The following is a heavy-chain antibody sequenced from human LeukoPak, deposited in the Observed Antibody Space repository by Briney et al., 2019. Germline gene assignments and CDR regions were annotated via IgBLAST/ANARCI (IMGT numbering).Heavy chain of an antibody. V-gene: IGHV3-30*18. D-gene: IGHD4-23*01. CDR3: AQMWNGDNPGDY. Sequence: GGSLRLSCAASGFTFSSYGMHWVRQAPGKGLEWVAIISYDGSTKYHADSVKGRFTISRDNSKNTLYLQMNSLRGEDTAVYYCAQMWNGDNPGDYWGQGTLVTVSS. CDR1: GFTFSSYG. CDR2: ISYDGSTK. J-gene: IGHJ4*02.